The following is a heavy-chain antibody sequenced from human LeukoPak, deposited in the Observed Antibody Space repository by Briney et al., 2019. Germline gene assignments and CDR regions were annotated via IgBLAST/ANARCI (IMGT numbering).Heavy chain of an antibody. CDR1: GFTFRNYD. D-gene: IGHD6-19*01. CDR2: ISGSGGST. Sequence: GGSLRLSCAASGFTFRNYDMSWVRQAPGKGLEWVSTISGSGGSTYYADSVKGRFTISRDDAKNSLYLEMKSLRTEDTALYYCVKGGAVAGTFEFWGQGTLVTVSS. CDR3: VKGGAVAGTFEF. V-gene: IGHV3-23*01. J-gene: IGHJ4*02.